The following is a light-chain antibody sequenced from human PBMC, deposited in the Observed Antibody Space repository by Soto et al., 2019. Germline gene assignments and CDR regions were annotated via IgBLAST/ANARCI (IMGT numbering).Light chain of an antibody. CDR2: DAS. CDR3: QQYGSSPRT. CDR1: QSISSW. Sequence: DIQMTQSPSTLSASVGDRVTITCRASQSISSWLAWYQQKPGKAPKLLIYDASSLESGVPSRFSGSGSGTEFTLTISSLQHDDFAVYYCQQYGSSPRTFGQGTKVDIK. V-gene: IGKV1-5*01. J-gene: IGKJ1*01.